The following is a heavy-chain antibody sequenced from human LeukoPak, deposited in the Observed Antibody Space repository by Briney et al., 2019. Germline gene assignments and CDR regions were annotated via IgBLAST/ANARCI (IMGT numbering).Heavy chain of an antibody. J-gene: IGHJ5*02. CDR3: ASRVWMSTGDH. Sequence: SETLSLTCTVSGYSISSGYYWGWIRQPPGKGLEWIGSIYHSGSTYYNPSLKSRVTVSVDTSKNQFSLKLSSVTAADTAVYFCASRVWMSTGDHWGQGTQVTVSS. V-gene: IGHV4-38-2*02. D-gene: IGHD6-6*01. CDR2: IYHSGST. CDR1: GYSISSGYY.